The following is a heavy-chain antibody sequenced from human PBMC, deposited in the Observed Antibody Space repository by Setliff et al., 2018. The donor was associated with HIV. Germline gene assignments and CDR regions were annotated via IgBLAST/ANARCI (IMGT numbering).Heavy chain of an antibody. J-gene: IGHJ4*01. D-gene: IGHD5-18*01. V-gene: IGHV4-59*11. CDR2: ISYSGGT. CDR1: GASIRSQY. Sequence: SETLSLTCTVSGASIRSQYWSWIRKPPGKGLEWIGYISYSGGTNYNPSLESRVAMSVDTSKQQFSLEVSSVTAADTAVYYCARTRGYSYGTLAGFDYWGRGSLVTSPQ. CDR3: ARTRGYSYGTLAGFDY.